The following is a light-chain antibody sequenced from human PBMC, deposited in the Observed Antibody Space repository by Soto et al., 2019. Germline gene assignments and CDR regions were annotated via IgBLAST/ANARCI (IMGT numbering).Light chain of an antibody. CDR3: QQRSNGPRT. CDR1: QSVXSY. J-gene: IGKJ4*01. Sequence: IALTQCPATLSLTPGERATLACRASQSVXSYFAWYQQKPGQAPRLLXAYASNRATGSPARLSGSGSGTDFTLTISSLEPDDCVAYYCQQRSNGPRTFAGRTKADI. V-gene: IGKV3-11*01. CDR2: YAS.